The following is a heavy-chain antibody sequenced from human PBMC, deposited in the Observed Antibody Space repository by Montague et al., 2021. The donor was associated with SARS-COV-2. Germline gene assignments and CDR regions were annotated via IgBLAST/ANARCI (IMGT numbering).Heavy chain of an antibody. J-gene: IGHJ4*02. CDR2: ISYGGRT. CDR3: ARDLECYCSTNKCYPCYFDD. CDR1: GGSISSPGYY. D-gene: IGHD2-2*01. Sequence: SETLSLTCTVSGGSISSPGYYWGWIRQYPGKGLEWIGNISYGGRTYYNPSLRSRFSFSMDTSKNHFSLSLNSVTAADTAVYFCARDLECYCSTNKCYPCYFDDWGQGALVTVSS. V-gene: IGHV4-39*02.